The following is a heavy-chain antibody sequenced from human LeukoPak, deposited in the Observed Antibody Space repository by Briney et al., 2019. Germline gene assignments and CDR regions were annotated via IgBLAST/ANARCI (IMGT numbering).Heavy chain of an antibody. Sequence: GESLKISCKVSGYSFTSYWIGWVRQMSGRGLEWMGIIYPGDSDTRYSPSFQGQVTISADKSISTAYLQWSSLKASDTAMYYCARVPYSSSSMFDPWGQGTLVTVSS. CDR3: ARVPYSSSSMFDP. D-gene: IGHD6-13*01. V-gene: IGHV5-51*01. CDR2: IYPGDSDT. CDR1: GYSFTSYW. J-gene: IGHJ5*02.